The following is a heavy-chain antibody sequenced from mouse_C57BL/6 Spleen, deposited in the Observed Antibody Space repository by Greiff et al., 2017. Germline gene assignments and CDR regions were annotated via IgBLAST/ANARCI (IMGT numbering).Heavy chain of an antibody. CDR1: GFTFSSYG. J-gene: IGHJ1*03. CDR3: ARSPLITTVVVWYFDV. V-gene: IGHV5-6*01. D-gene: IGHD1-1*01. CDR2: ISSGGSYT. Sequence: EVQRVESGGDLVKPGGSLKLSCAASGFTFSSYGMSWVRQTPDKRLEWVATISSGGSYTYYPDSVKGRFTISRDNAKNTLYLQMSSLKSEDTAMYYCARSPLITTVVVWYFDVWGTGTTVTVSS.